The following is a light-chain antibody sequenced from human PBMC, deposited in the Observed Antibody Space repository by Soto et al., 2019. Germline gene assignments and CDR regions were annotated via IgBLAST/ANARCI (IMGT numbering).Light chain of an antibody. CDR3: QQNGSPRT. CDR1: QSVSSSY. J-gene: IGKJ3*01. CDR2: GSS. V-gene: IGKV3-20*01. Sequence: EIVLTQSPGTLSLSPGERATLSCRASQSVSSSYLAWYQQKPGQAPRLLIYGSSSRATGIPDRFSGSASGTDFPLTISRLEAEDVAVYCCQQNGSPRTFGPGTKVDIK.